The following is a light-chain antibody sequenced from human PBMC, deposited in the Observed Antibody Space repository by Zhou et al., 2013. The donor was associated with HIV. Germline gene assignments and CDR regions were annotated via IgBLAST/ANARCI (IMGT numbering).Light chain of an antibody. CDR3: QQYNSYPYT. CDR2: KAS. V-gene: IGKV1-5*03. J-gene: IGKJ2*01. CDR1: QSISSW. Sequence: DIQMTQSPSTLSASVGDRVTITCRASQSISSWLAWYQQKPGKAPKLLIYKASSLESGVPSRFSGSGSGTEFILTITSLQPDDSATYYCQQYNSYPYTFGPGTEAGDQT.